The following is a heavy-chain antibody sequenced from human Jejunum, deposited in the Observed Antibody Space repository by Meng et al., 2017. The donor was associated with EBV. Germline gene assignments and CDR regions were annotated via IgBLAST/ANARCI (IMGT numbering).Heavy chain of an antibody. D-gene: IGHD3-10*01. Sequence: QVPRQGSGPGLVKRSETLFLPCTVSGVSMSNFYWSWFRQPPGKGLEWIGYIYYSVSTNYNPSLKSRVTISVDTSKNQFSLSLSSVTAADTAVYYCARGGGRPEYWGQGILVTVSS. V-gene: IGHV4-59*01. CDR1: GVSMSNFY. CDR3: ARGGGRPEY. CDR2: IYYSVST. J-gene: IGHJ4*02.